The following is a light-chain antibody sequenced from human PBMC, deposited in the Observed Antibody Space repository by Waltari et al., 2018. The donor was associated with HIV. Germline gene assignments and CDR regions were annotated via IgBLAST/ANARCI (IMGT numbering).Light chain of an antibody. CDR3: QQRGNWPLT. V-gene: IGKV3-11*01. CDR2: DTS. Sequence: VLTQSPATLSLSPGERATLSCRASQTVNTYLAWYQQKPGQAPRLLIYDTSNRATGVPARFSGSGSGIDFTLTISSLEPEDFALYYCQQRGNWPLTFGGGTRVEI. J-gene: IGKJ4*01. CDR1: QTVNTY.